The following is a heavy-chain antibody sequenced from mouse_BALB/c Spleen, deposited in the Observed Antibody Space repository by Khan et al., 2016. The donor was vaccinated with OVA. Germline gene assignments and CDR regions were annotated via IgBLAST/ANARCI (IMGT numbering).Heavy chain of an antibody. V-gene: IGHV2-3*01. Sequence: QVQLKQSGPGLVAPSQSLSITCTVSGSSSTSYGVSWARQTPGKGLEWLGVIWTDGNTNYHSSLKSRLTITKANSKSQVLFKLRSIQTDDTATYYCAIIFYGYDWFGYWGQGTLVTVSA. CDR3: AIIFYGYDWFGY. J-gene: IGHJ3*01. D-gene: IGHD2-2*01. CDR1: GSSSTSYG. CDR2: IWTDGNT.